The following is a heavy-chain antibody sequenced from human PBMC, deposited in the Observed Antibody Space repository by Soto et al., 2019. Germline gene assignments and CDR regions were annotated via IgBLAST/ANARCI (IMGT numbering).Heavy chain of an antibody. D-gene: IGHD2-2*01. J-gene: IGHJ6*02. CDR2: IYPGDSDT. CDR1: GYSFTSYW. Sequence: GESLKISCKGSGYSFTSYWIGWVRQMPGKGLEWMGIIYPGDSDTRYSPSFQGQVTISADKSISTAYLQWGSLKASDTAMYYCARQVTCSSTXCYPSYYYYYGMDVWGQGTTVTVSS. CDR3: ARQVTCSSTXCYPSYYYYYGMDV. V-gene: IGHV5-51*01.